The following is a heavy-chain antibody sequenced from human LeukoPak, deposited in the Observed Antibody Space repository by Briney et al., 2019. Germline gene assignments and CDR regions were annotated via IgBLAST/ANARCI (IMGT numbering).Heavy chain of an antibody. Sequence: SETLSLTCTVSGYSISSGFYWGWIRQPPGKGLEWIGNIYHSGSTYYNPSLKSRVTISVDTSKNQFSLKLISVTAADTAVYYCARETYYYDSSGYYYFDYWGQGTLVTVSS. J-gene: IGHJ4*02. CDR1: GYSISSGFY. CDR3: ARETYYYDSSGYYYFDY. V-gene: IGHV4-38-2*02. CDR2: IYHSGST. D-gene: IGHD3-22*01.